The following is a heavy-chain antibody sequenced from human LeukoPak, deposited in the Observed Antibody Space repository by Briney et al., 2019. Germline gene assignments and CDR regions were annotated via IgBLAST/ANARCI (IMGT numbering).Heavy chain of an antibody. CDR2: IISTSTYI. Sequence: PGGSLRLSCAASGFSFSDYTMNWVRQAPGKGLEWVSSIISTSTYIYYADSVRGRFTISRDNAKNSLYLQMNSLRPEDTAVYYCARGQRGNFDYWGQGTLATVSS. CDR3: ARGQRGNFDY. J-gene: IGHJ4*02. CDR1: GFSFSDYT. V-gene: IGHV3-21*01.